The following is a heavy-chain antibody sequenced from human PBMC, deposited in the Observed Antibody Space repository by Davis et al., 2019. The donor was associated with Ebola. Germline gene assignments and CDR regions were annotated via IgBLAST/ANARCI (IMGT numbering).Heavy chain of an antibody. V-gene: IGHV6-1*01. CDR3: ARGWLRTGLDY. CDR1: GDTVSSGA. CDR2: TYYTASKWYN. D-gene: IGHD5-12*01. J-gene: IGHJ4*02. Sequence: PSETLSLTCAISGDTVSSGAWNWIRQSPSRGLEWLGRTYYTASKWYNDYAVSVRSRMIISPDTSKNHFSLELNSVTPEDTAVYYCARGWLRTGLDYWGQGTLVTVSS.